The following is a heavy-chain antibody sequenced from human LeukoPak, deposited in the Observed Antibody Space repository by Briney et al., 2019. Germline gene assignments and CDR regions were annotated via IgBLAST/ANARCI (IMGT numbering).Heavy chain of an antibody. CDR3: ARFVPTLFDAFDI. V-gene: IGHV4-59*08. J-gene: IGHJ3*02. CDR1: GGSISNYY. Sequence: PSETLSLTCTVSGGSISNYYWSWIRQPPGKGLEWVGYIYYTGSTSYNPSLKSRVTISIDTSKSQFSLKLSSVTAADTAVYSCARFVPTLFDAFDIWGQGTMVTVSS. D-gene: IGHD6-6*01. CDR2: IYYTGST.